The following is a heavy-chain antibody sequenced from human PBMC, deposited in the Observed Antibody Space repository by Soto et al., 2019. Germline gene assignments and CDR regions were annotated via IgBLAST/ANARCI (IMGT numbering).Heavy chain of an antibody. J-gene: IGHJ6*02. Sequence: EVQLLESGGGLVQPGGSLRLSCAASGFTFSSYAMSWVRQAPGKGLEWVSAISGSGGSTYYADSVKGRFTISRDNSKNTLDLQMNSLRAEDTAVYYCAKDGQYVEWLDVWGQGTTVTVCS. V-gene: IGHV3-23*01. CDR1: GFTFSSYA. CDR2: ISGSGGST. D-gene: IGHD2-8*01. CDR3: AKDGQYVEWLDV.